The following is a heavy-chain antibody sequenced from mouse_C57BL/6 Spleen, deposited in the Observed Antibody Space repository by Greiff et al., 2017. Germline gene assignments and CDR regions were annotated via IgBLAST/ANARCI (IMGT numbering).Heavy chain of an antibody. D-gene: IGHD1-1*01. V-gene: IGHV3-6*01. Sequence: DVQLQESGPGLVKPSQSLSLTCSVTGYSITSGYYWNWIRQFPGNKLEWMGYISYDGSNNYNPSLKNRISITRDTSKNQFFLKLNSVTTEDTATYYCARGGVYGSTFAYWGQGTLVTVSA. CDR1: GYSITSGYY. J-gene: IGHJ3*01. CDR2: ISYDGSN. CDR3: ARGGVYGSTFAY.